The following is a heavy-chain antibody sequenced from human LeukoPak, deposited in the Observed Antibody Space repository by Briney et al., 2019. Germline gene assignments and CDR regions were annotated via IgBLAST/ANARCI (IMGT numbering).Heavy chain of an antibody. CDR2: INPSGGST. D-gene: IGHD3-22*01. CDR1: GYTFTSYY. J-gene: IGHJ4*02. V-gene: IGHV1-46*01. Sequence: ASVKVSCKASGYTFTSYYVRWVRQAPGQGLEWMGIINPSGGSTSYAQKFQGRVTMTRDTSTSTVYMELSSLRSEDTAVYYCARERGADYYDPYPYFDYWGQGTLVTVSS. CDR3: ARERGADYYDPYPYFDY.